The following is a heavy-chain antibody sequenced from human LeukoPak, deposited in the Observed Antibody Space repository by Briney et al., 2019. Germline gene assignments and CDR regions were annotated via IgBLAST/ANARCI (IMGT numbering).Heavy chain of an antibody. J-gene: IGHJ4*02. V-gene: IGHV1-46*01. CDR2: IYPRDGST. Sequence: ASVKASCKASGYTFTSNYLHWVRQAPGQGLEWMGMIYPRDGSTSYAQNFQGRVTVTRDTSTTTVHMELRGLGSEDTAVYYCARDQEGFDYWGQGTVVTVSS. CDR3: ARDQEGFDY. CDR1: GYTFTSNY.